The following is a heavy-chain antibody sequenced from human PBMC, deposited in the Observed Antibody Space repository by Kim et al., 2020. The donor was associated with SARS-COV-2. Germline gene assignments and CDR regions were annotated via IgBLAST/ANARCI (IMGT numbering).Heavy chain of an antibody. J-gene: IGHJ4*02. CDR2: ISYDGSNK. CDR1: GFTFSSYG. D-gene: IGHD5-12*01. Sequence: GGSLRLSCAASGFTFSSYGMHWVRQAPGKGLEWVAVISYDGSNKYYADSVKGRFTISRDNSKNTLYLQMNSLRAEDTAVYYCAKEGSSGYDDPDAPFDYWGQGTLVTVSS. CDR3: AKEGSSGYDDPDAPFDY. V-gene: IGHV3-30*18.